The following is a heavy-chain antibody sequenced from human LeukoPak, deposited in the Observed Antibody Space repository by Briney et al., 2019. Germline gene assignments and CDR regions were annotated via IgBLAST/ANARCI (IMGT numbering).Heavy chain of an antibody. Sequence: EASVKLSCTASRYTFTGYYMHWVRQAPGHGLEWMGWINPNSGGTNYAQKFQGRVTMTRDTSISTAYMELSRLRSDDTAVYYCARALLQWLVRSDFDYWGQGTLVTVSS. V-gene: IGHV1-2*02. CDR2: INPNSGGT. CDR3: ARALLQWLVRSDFDY. CDR1: RYTFTGYY. J-gene: IGHJ4*02. D-gene: IGHD6-19*01.